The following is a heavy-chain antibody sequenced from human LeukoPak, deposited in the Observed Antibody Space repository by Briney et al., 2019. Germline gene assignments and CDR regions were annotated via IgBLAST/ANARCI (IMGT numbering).Heavy chain of an antibody. J-gene: IGHJ3*01. CDR2: INPNRGGT. CDR1: GYTFTAYY. D-gene: IGHD2-21*02. CDR3: ARDRPHDS. Sequence: ASVKVSCKASGYTFTAYYMYWVRQAPGQGLEWMGWINPNRGGTNYAQKFQGRVTMTRDTSISTAYMELSRLRSDDTALYYCARDRPHDSWGQGTMVTVSS. V-gene: IGHV1-2*02.